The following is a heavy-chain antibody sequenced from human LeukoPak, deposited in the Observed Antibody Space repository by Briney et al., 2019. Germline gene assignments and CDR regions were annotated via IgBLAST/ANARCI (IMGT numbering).Heavy chain of an antibody. Sequence: GSLILSCAASGFTFSSYAMHWVRQAPGKGLEWVAVISYDGSNKYYADSVKGRFTISRDNSKNTLYLQMNSLRAEDTAVYYCAKTGYSSSWYAGPFDYWGQGTLVTVSS. CDR1: GFTFSSYA. CDR2: ISYDGSNK. J-gene: IGHJ4*02. CDR3: AKTGYSSSWYAGPFDY. D-gene: IGHD6-13*01. V-gene: IGHV3-30-3*02.